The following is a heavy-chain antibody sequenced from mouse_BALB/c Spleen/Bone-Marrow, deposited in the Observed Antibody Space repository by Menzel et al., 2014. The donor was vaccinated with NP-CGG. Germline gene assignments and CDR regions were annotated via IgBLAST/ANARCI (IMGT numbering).Heavy chain of an antibody. CDR2: IDPSTGRT. Sequence: QVQLQQPGAKLVKPGASVKLSCKASGYTFTSYWMHWVKQRPGQGLEWIGEIDPSTGRTDYNKKFKSQATLTVDKSASTAYMHLSSLTSEDSAVYYCARINGYDYWGHGTTLTVSS. CDR3: ARINGYDY. D-gene: IGHD2-2*01. CDR1: GYTFTSYW. V-gene: IGHV1S81*02. J-gene: IGHJ2*01.